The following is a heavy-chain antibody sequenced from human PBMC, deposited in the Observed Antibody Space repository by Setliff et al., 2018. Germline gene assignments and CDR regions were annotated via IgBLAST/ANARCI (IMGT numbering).Heavy chain of an antibody. CDR3: SRLVRYCTRTSCQRLSGDDY. J-gene: IGHJ4*02. V-gene: IGHV1-18*01. Sequence: GASVKVSCKASGYTFTNYGISWVRQAPGQGLEWMGWISAYTGNTYSAQKFQGRLTMTTDTSTTTAYMELKSLRSDDTAIYYCSRLVRYCTRTSCQRLSGDDYWGQGALVTVSS. D-gene: IGHD2-2*01. CDR1: GYTFTNYG. CDR2: ISAYTGNT.